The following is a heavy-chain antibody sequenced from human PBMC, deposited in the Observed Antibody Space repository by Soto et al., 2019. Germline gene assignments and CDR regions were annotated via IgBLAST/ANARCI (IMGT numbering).Heavy chain of an antibody. CDR1: GFTFSSYS. Sequence: EVQLVESGGGLVKPGGSLRLSCAASGFTFSSYSMNWVRQAPGKGLEWVSSISSGSGYIYSADSVKGQFTISRDNAKNSLYLQKNRLRAEDTAVYYCARDRKDGYNFEYWGQGTLVTVPS. CDR3: ARDRKDGYNFEY. D-gene: IGHD5-12*01. J-gene: IGHJ4*02. V-gene: IGHV3-21*01. CDR2: ISSGSGYI.